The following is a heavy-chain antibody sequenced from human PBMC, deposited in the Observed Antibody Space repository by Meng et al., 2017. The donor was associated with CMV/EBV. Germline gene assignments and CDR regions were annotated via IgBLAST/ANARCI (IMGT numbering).Heavy chain of an antibody. Sequence: GGSLRLSCAASGFTFSSYEMNWVRQAPGKGLEWVSYISSSGSTYYADSVKGRFTISRDNSKNTLYLQMNSLTAKDTAIYFCAKYYDLWSGYGSYFDSWGQGTLVTVSS. V-gene: IGHV3-48*03. CDR2: ISSSGST. D-gene: IGHD3-3*01. CDR3: AKYYDLWSGYGSYFDS. CDR1: GFTFSSYE. J-gene: IGHJ4*02.